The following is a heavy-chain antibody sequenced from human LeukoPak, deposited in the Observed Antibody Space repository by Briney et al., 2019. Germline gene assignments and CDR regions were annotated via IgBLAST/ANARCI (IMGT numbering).Heavy chain of an antibody. V-gene: IGHV3-64D*09. CDR1: GFTFSNYN. CDR3: VKDFTYTFDY. CDR2: IGDTGGTT. J-gene: IGHJ4*02. Sequence: GGSLRPSCSASGFTFSNYNMHWVRQSPGKGLEHVSIIGDTGGTTRYADSVKGRFSVSRDNSKNTLYLQMSSLRPDDTAIYYCVKDFTYTFDYWGQGTLVTVSS. D-gene: IGHD3-16*01.